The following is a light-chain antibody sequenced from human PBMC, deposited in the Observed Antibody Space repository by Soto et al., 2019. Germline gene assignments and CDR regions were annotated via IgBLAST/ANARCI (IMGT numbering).Light chain of an antibody. CDR2: GAS. V-gene: IGKV3-20*01. CDR1: QSVSSSY. CDR3: QQYGSS. Sequence: EIVLTQSPATLSFSPRERATLSCRASQSVSSSYLAWYQQKPGQAPRLLIYGASSRATGIPDRFSGSGSGTDFTLTISRLEPEDFAVYYCQQYGSSFGPGTKVDIK. J-gene: IGKJ3*01.